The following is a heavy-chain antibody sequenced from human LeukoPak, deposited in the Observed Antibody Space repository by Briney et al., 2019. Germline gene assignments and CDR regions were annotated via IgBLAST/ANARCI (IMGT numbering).Heavy chain of an antibody. CDR2: LYSGGLT. J-gene: IGHJ3*02. CDR3: ASGGYSSGWYGSFDI. Sequence: SETLSLTCTVSGASISSSDYYWGWIRQPPGKGLEWIGSLYSGGLTYYNPSLKSRVTISVDTSKNQFSLKVTSVTAADTAVYSCASGGYSSGWYGSFDIWGQWTVVSVSS. V-gene: IGHV4-39*01. D-gene: IGHD6-19*01. CDR1: GASISSSDYY.